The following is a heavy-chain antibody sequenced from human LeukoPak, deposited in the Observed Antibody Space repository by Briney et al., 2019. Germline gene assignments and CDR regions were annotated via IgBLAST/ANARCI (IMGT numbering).Heavy chain of an antibody. CDR3: ARVWYYYYMDV. V-gene: IGHV4-34*01. Sequence: SETLSLTCAVYGGSFSGYYWSWIRQPPGKGLEWIGEINHSGSTNYNPSLKSRVTISVDTSKNQFSLKQSSVTAADTAVYYCARVWYYYYMDVWGKGTTVTVSS. CDR2: INHSGST. J-gene: IGHJ6*03. D-gene: IGHD3-16*01. CDR1: GGSFSGYY.